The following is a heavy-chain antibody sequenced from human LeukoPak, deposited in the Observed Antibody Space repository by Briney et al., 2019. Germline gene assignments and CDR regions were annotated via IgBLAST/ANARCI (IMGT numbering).Heavy chain of an antibody. Sequence: SETLSLTCTVSGGSISSYYWSWIRQPAGKGLEWIGRIYTSGSTNYNPSLKSRVTMSVDTSKNQFSLKLSSVTAADTAVYYCARGDYVWGSYRLDYWGQGTLVTVSS. D-gene: IGHD3-16*02. CDR3: ARGDYVWGSYRLDY. CDR2: IYTSGST. V-gene: IGHV4-4*07. CDR1: GGSISSYY. J-gene: IGHJ4*02.